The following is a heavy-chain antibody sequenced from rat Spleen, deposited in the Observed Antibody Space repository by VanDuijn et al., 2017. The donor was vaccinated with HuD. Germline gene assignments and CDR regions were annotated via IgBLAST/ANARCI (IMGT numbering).Heavy chain of an antibody. J-gene: IGHJ2*01. CDR2: ISSSSGTI. V-gene: IGHV5-34*01. CDR3: ARHNPFDG. Sequence: EVKLVESGGGLVQPGRSLKLSCVASGFTFSDYGMNWIRQAPGKGLEWVAYISSSSGTIYYADTVKGRFTISRDNAKNTLYLQLSSLRSEDTALYYCARHNPFDGWGQGVMVTVSS. D-gene: IGHD1-12*02. CDR1: GFTFSDYG.